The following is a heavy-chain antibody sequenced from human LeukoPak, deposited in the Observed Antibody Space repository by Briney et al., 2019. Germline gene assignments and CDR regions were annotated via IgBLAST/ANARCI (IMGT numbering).Heavy chain of an antibody. CDR1: GFTFSSYA. J-gene: IGHJ6*02. D-gene: IGHD2-2*01. V-gene: IGHV3-9*01. CDR3: AKDVHLGYCSSTSCYGNYGMDV. CDR2: ISWNSGSI. Sequence: PGGSLRLSCAASGFTFSSYAMSWVRQAPGKGLEWVSGISWNSGSIGYADSVKGRFTISRDNAKNSLYLQMNSLRAEDTALYYCAKDVHLGYCSSTSCYGNYGMDVWGQGTTVTVSS.